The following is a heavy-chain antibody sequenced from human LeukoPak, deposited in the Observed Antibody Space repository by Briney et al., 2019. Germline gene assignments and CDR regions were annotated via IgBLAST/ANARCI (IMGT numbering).Heavy chain of an antibody. Sequence: ASVKVSCKASGYTFTSYGISWVRQAPGQGLEWMGWISAYNGNTNYAQKLQGRVTMTTDTSTSTAYMELRSLRSDDTAVYYCARVFTSAFGQVEWLHSYFDYWGQGTLVTVSS. CDR1: GYTFTSYG. J-gene: IGHJ4*02. CDR3: ARVFTSAFGQVEWLHSYFDY. V-gene: IGHV1-18*01. CDR2: ISAYNGNT. D-gene: IGHD3-3*01.